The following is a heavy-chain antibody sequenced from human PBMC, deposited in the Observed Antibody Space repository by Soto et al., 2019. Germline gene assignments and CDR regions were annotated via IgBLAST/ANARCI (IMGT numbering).Heavy chain of an antibody. D-gene: IGHD4-17*01. V-gene: IGHV1-24*01. CDR2: FDPDEAET. J-gene: IGHJ5*02. Sequence: VQLVQSGAEVKKPGASVKVSCNVSGYTLNEVAMHWVRQAPGKGLEWLGGFDPDEAETIYAQHFQGRVTMTEDTSTDTVYMELSSLRSEDTALYFCTTHLGDYNFDHWGQGTLVTVSS. CDR3: TTHLGDYNFDH. CDR1: GYTLNEVA.